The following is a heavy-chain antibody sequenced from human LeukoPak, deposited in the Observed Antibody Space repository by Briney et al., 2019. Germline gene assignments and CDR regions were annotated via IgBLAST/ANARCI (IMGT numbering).Heavy chain of an antibody. Sequence: SETLSPTCNVPGGSIGSSGCYWSWIRQHPGKGLEWIGYLYYSGNTYYNPSLKSRVTISVNTSKNQFSLKLSSVAAADTAVYYCARGYYDSSGYFYYWGQGTLVTVSS. V-gene: IGHV4-31*03. CDR3: ARGYYDSSGYFYY. CDR1: GGSIGSSGCY. J-gene: IGHJ4*02. D-gene: IGHD3-22*01. CDR2: LYYSGNT.